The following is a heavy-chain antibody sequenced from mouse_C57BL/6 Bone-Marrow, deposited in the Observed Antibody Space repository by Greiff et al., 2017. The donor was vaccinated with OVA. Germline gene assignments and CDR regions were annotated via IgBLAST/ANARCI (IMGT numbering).Heavy chain of an antibody. CDR1: GFTFSSYG. D-gene: IGHD1-1*01. J-gene: IGHJ4*01. Sequence: DVMLVESGGDLVKPGGSLKLSCAASGFTFSSYGMSWVRQTPDKRLEWVATISSGGSYTYYPDSVKGRFTISRDNAKNTLYLQMSSLKSEDTAMYYCARRRLLLYAMDYWGQGTSVTVSS. CDR3: ARRRLLLYAMDY. CDR2: ISSGGSYT. V-gene: IGHV5-6*02.